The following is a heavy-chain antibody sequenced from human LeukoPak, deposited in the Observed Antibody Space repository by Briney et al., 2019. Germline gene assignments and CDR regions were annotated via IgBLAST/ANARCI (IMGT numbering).Heavy chain of an antibody. CDR3: ARGSTYYDSSGQVPFDY. D-gene: IGHD3-22*01. CDR2: IYHSGST. V-gene: IGHV4-30-2*01. Sequence: YPSETLSLTCAVSGGSISSGGYSWSWIRQPPGKGLEWIGYIYHSGSTYYNPSLKSRVTISVDRSKNQFSLKLSSVTAADTAVYYCARGSTYYDSSGQVPFDYWGQGTLVTVSS. J-gene: IGHJ4*02. CDR1: GGSISSGGYS.